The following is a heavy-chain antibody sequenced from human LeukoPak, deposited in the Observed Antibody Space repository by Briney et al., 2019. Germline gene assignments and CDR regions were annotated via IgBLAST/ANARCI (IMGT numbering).Heavy chain of an antibody. CDR3: ARVAAASGAFDI. Sequence: GGSLRLSCAASGFTFSSYWMHWVRQAPGKGLVWVPRIKSDGSSTNYADSVKGRFTISRDNAKNTLYLQMNSLRAEDTAVYYCARVAAASGAFDIWGQGTMVTVSS. V-gene: IGHV3-74*01. CDR1: GFTFSSYW. D-gene: IGHD6-13*01. J-gene: IGHJ3*02. CDR2: IKSDGSST.